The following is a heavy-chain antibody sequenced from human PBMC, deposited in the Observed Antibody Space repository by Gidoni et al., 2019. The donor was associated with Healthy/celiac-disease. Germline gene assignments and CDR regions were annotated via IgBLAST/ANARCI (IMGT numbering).Heavy chain of an antibody. V-gene: IGHV3-11*03. Sequence: QVQLLDSGGGLFKPGGSLRLSCAASGFPFSDYYMSWIRQAPGKGLEWVSYISSSSSYTNYADSVKGRFTISRDNAKNSLYLQMNRLRAEDTAVYYCARVWFGELYLFDYWGQGTLVTVSS. CDR1: GFPFSDYY. J-gene: IGHJ4*02. CDR3: ARVWFGELYLFDY. CDR2: ISSSSSYT. D-gene: IGHD3-10*01.